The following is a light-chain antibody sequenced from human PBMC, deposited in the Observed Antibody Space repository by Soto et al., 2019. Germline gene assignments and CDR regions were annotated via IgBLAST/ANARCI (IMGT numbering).Light chain of an antibody. V-gene: IGLV2-8*01. J-gene: IGLJ2*01. CDR3: SSYAGNNNLI. Sequence: QSVLTQPPSASGSPGQSVTISCTGTSSDVGGGYNYASWYQHHLGKVPKLMIYEVSKRPSGVPDRFYGSKSGNTASLTVSGLQAEDEAGYFCSSYAGNNNLIFGGGTKVTVL. CDR2: EVS. CDR1: SSDVGGGYNY.